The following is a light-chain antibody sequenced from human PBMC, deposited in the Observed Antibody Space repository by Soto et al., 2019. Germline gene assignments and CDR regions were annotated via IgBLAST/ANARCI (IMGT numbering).Light chain of an antibody. CDR2: DAS. J-gene: IGKJ2*01. V-gene: IGKV3-11*01. CDR3: QQYKDYVYT. Sequence: EIVLTQSPATLSLSPGGRATLTCRASQSVSSYLAWYQQKPGQAPRLLIYDASNRATGIPARFSGSGSGTDFTLTISSLEPEDFATYYCQQYKDYVYTFGQGTKVDIK. CDR1: QSVSSY.